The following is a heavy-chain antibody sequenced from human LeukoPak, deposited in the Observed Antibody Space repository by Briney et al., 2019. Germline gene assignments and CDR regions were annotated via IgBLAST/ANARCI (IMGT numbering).Heavy chain of an antibody. CDR2: IKQDGSEK. CDR1: GFTFSSYW. D-gene: IGHD2-21*02. CDR3: ARAPYCGGDCYYGDAFDI. V-gene: IGHV3-7*01. Sequence: GGSLRLSCAASGFTFSSYWMSWVRQAPGKGLEWVANIKQDGSEKYYVDSVKGRFTISRDNAKNSLYLQMNSLRAEDTAVYYCARAPYCGGDCYYGDAFDIWGQGTTVTVSS. J-gene: IGHJ3*02.